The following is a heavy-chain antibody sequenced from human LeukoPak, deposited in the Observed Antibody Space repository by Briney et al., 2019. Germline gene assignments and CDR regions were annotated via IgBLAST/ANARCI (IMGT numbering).Heavy chain of an antibody. J-gene: IGHJ4*02. V-gene: IGHV3-11*04. CDR3: ARVAAGYSVNYFDY. CDR1: GGSFSGYY. Sequence: LSLTCAVYGGSFSGYYWSWIRQPPGKGLEWVSYISTGSSTTYYADSVKGRFTISRDNVENSLYLQMNSLRDEDTTVYYCARVAAGYSVNYFDYWGQGTLVTVSS. CDR2: ISTGSSTT. D-gene: IGHD4-23*01.